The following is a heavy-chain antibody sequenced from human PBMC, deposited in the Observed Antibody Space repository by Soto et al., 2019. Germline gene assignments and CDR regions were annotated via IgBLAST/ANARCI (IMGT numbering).Heavy chain of an antibody. CDR2: IYITGST. D-gene: IGHD2-15*01. CDR1: GGSISSSSY. CDR3: RRGSRYGTDV. J-gene: IGHJ6*02. V-gene: IGHV4-39*01. Sequence: SETLSLTCSVSGGSISSSSYLGWILQRPVKGLEWIGIIYITGSTYYNPSLKSPVSVSLDTSKNQCSLNLISLTAADTAVYYWRRGSRYGTDVWGQGTAVT.